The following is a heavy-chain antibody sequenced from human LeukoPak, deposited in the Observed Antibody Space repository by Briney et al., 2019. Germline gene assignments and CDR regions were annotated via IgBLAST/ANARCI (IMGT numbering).Heavy chain of an antibody. CDR3: AKAHCSSTSCSRADN. D-gene: IGHD2-2*01. CDR2: IDGSGGTT. J-gene: IGHJ4*02. V-gene: IGHV3-23*01. CDR1: GFTFTRNA. Sequence: GGSLRLSCAASGFTFTRNAMAWVRQAPGKGLEWVSAIDGSGGTTFYADSVKGRVTISRVQSKNTVYLQMNSLRADDTAVYYCAKAHCSSTSCSRADNWGQGTLVTVSS.